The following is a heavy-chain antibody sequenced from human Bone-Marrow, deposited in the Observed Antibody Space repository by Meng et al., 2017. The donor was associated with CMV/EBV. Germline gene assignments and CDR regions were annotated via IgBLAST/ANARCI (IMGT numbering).Heavy chain of an antibody. CDR1: GFTFSSYS. Sequence: GVLKISCAASGFTFSSYSMNWVCQAPGKGLEWVSSISSSSSYIYYADSVKGRFTISRDNAKNTLYLQMNSLRAEDTAVYYCARERWQNKRGFFDYWGQGTLVTVSS. J-gene: IGHJ4*02. CDR3: ARERWQNKRGFFDY. CDR2: ISSSSSYI. V-gene: IGHV3-21*01. D-gene: IGHD2-15*01.